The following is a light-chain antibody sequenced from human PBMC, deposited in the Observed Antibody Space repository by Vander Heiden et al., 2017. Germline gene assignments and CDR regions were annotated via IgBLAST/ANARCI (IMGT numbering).Light chain of an antibody. CDR1: QRINTF. V-gene: IGKV1-39*01. CDR2: TAS. Sequence: DIQMTQTPSSLSASLGDRVTLTCRASQRINTFLNWYQQKPGKAPRLLIYTASNLDNGVPSRLSGSGSGTDFTLTISRLQPEDFATYYCQQWDSPPFTFSHGTKVDI. J-gene: IGKJ3*01. CDR3: QQWDSPPFT.